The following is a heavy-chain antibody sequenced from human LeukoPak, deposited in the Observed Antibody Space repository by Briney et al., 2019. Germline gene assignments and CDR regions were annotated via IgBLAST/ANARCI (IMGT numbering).Heavy chain of an antibody. Sequence: GGSLRLSCAASGFTFSSYGMHWVRQAPGKGLEWVAFIRSDGSIKYYTESLKGRFTISRDNSKDTLYLQINSLRPEDTAVYYCTKDEVFSSAWYFDYWGQGTLVTVSS. CDR3: TKDEVFSSAWYFDY. CDR1: GFTFSSYG. J-gene: IGHJ4*02. V-gene: IGHV3-30*02. D-gene: IGHD6-19*01. CDR2: IRSDGSIK.